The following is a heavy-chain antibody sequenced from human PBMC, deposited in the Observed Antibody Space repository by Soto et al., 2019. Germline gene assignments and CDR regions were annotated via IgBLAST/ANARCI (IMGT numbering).Heavy chain of an antibody. D-gene: IGHD6-13*01. J-gene: IGHJ3*02. V-gene: IGHV4-61*08. CDR1: GGSISSGGYY. CDR3: ARRYSSAFDI. CDR2: IYYSGST. Sequence: SETLSLTCTVSGGSISSGGYYWSWIRQHPGKGLECIGYIYYSGSTNYNPSLKSRVTISVDTSKNQFYLKLSSVTAADTAVYYCARRYSSAFDIWGQGTMVTVSS.